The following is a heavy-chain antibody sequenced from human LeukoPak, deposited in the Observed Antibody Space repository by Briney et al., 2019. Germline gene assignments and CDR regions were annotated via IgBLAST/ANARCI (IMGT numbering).Heavy chain of an antibody. V-gene: IGHV4-61*08. CDR2: IYYSGST. CDR1: GGSISSGDYY. D-gene: IGHD3-22*01. Sequence: PSQTLSLTCTVSGGSISSGDYYWSWIRQPPGKGLEWIGYIYYSGSTNYNPSLKSRVTISVDTSKNQFSLKLSSVTAADTAVYYCARGIDTAMVTWEKDYYGSSGYHYFDYWGQGTLVTVSS. J-gene: IGHJ4*02. CDR3: ARGIDTAMVTWEKDYYGSSGYHYFDY.